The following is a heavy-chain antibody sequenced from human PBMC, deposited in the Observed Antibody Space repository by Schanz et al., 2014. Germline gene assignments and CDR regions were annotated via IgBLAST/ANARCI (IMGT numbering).Heavy chain of an antibody. D-gene: IGHD3-22*01. CDR2: TNTHTGNP. Sequence: QVQLVQSGSELKKPGASVKVSCKASGYTFTTYSMNWVRQAPGQGLDGMGWTNTHTGNPTYAQGFTGRFVFSLDTSVSAAYLQISSLKADDTAVYYCAREDYLDSSGYSCGYWGQGTLVTVSS. V-gene: IGHV7-4-1*02. CDR1: GYTFTTYS. CDR3: AREDYLDSSGYSCGY. J-gene: IGHJ4*02.